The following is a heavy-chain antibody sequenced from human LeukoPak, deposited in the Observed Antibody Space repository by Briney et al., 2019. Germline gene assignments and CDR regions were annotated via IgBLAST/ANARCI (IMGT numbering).Heavy chain of an antibody. V-gene: IGHV3-15*01. J-gene: IGHJ4*02. Sequence: GGSLRLSCAASGFTFSNAWMSWVRQAPGKGLEWVGRIKSKTDGGTTDYAAPVKDRFTISRDDSKNTLYLQMNSLKTEDTAVYYCAKGPPVRDGYNYYFDYWGQGTLVTVSS. CDR3: AKGPPVRDGYNYYFDY. CDR2: IKSKTDGGTT. D-gene: IGHD5-24*01. CDR1: GFTFSNAW.